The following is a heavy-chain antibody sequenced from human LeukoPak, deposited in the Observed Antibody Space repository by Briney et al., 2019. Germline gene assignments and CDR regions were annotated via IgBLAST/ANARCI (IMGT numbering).Heavy chain of an antibody. CDR1: GFTLSTHA. D-gene: IGHD1-26*01. Sequence: GGSLRLSCAASGFTLSTHAMSWVRQAPGKGLECVSTISGGGSNTYYTDSVKGRFTISRDSSKNTLYLQMNSLRAEDTAVYYCAKGREAYSGSYTPFDPWGQGTLVTVSS. J-gene: IGHJ5*02. V-gene: IGHV3-23*01. CDR2: ISGGGSNT. CDR3: AKGREAYSGSYTPFDP.